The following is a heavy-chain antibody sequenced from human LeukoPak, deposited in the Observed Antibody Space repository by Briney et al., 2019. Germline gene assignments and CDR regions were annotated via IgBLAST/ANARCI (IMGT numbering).Heavy chain of an antibody. J-gene: IGHJ6*03. CDR1: GGSISSYY. Sequence: PSETLSLTCTVSGGSISSYYWSWIRQPPGKGLEWIGYIYYSGSTNYNPSLKSRVTISVDTSKNQFSLKLSSVTAADTAVYYCARGRIVYYYMDVWGKGTTVTISS. CDR2: IYYSGST. D-gene: IGHD2/OR15-2a*01. CDR3: ARGRIVYYYMDV. V-gene: IGHV4-59*01.